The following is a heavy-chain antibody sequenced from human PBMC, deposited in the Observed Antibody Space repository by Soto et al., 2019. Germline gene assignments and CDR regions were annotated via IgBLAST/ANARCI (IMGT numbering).Heavy chain of an antibody. CDR3: ARDATFGTKGGSFDI. D-gene: IGHD3-16*01. V-gene: IGHV3-33*01. CDR1: GFTFRIYS. Sequence: GGSLRLSCAASGFTFRIYSMHWVRQSPGRGLEWVAVMWYDGTNKYYGESVKGRFTISRDNSENTLYLQMNSLRVEDTAVYYCARDATFGTKGGSFDIWGHGTLVTVSS. CDR2: MWYDGTNK. J-gene: IGHJ3*02.